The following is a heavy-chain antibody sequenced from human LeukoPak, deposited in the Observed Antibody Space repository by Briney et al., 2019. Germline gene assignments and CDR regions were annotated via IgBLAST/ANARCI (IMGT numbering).Heavy chain of an antibody. D-gene: IGHD5-24*01. CDR1: GYSFTSYW. CDR3: ARQIVSRPKGGGYNYFAPLPDFDY. Sequence: GESLKISCKGSGYSFTSYWIGWVRQMPGKGLEWMGIIYPGDSDTRYSPSFQGQVTISADKSISTAYLQWSSLKASDTAMYYCARQIVSRPKGGGYNYFAPLPDFDYWGQGTLVTVSS. CDR2: IYPGDSDT. J-gene: IGHJ4*02. V-gene: IGHV5-51*01.